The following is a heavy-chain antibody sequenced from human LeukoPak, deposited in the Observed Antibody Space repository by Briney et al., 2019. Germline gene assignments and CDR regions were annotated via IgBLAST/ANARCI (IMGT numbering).Heavy chain of an antibody. J-gene: IGHJ4*02. Sequence: ASVKVSCTASGYTFTSYGITWVRQAPGQGLEWMGWISVYNGNTNYAQKLQGRVTMTTDTSTSTAYMELRSLRSDDTAVYYCASASYYYDSSGYPRTYYFDYWGQGTLVTVSS. CDR3: ASASYYYDSSGYPRTYYFDY. V-gene: IGHV1-18*01. CDR1: GYTFTSYG. D-gene: IGHD3-22*01. CDR2: ISVYNGNT.